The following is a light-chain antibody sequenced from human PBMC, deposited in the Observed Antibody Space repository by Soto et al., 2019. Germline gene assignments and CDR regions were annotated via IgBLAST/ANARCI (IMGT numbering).Light chain of an antibody. CDR2: DVN. J-gene: IGLJ2*01. CDR3: SSYTTSSTLV. CDR1: SSDVGAYNY. Sequence: QSVLTQPASVSGSPGQSITISCAGTSSDVGAYNYVSWYQQHPGKAPKLMIYDVNYRPSGVSNRFSGSKSGNTASLTISGFQAEDESDYYCSSYTTSSTLVFGGGTKLTVL. V-gene: IGLV2-14*01.